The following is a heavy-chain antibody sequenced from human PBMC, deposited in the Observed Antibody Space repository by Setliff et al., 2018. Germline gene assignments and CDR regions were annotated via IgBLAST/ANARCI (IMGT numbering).Heavy chain of an antibody. CDR2: VTIYNGNT. CDR1: GYTFNNYG. D-gene: IGHD3-10*01. Sequence: GASVKVSCKASGYTFNNYGVAWVRQAPGQGLDWMGWVTIYNGNTKYAQNLQGRLTLSTDRSTNTVYMELGSLTTDGTAIYYCARVESMVRGKNILRHFDYWGQGTQVTVSS. CDR3: ARVESMVRGKNILRHFDY. J-gene: IGHJ4*02. V-gene: IGHV1-18*01.